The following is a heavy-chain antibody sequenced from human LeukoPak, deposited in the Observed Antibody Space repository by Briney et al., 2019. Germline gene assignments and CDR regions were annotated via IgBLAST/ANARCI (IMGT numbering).Heavy chain of an antibody. CDR3: ARQPPAAAGQYNWFDP. Sequence: ASVKVSCKASGYTFTSYGISWVRQVPGQGLEWMGWISAYNGNTNYAQKLQGRVTMTTDTSTSTAYMELRSLRSDDTAVYYCARQPPAAAGQYNWFDPWGQGTLVTVSS. V-gene: IGHV1-18*01. D-gene: IGHD6-13*01. CDR1: GYTFTSYG. CDR2: ISAYNGNT. J-gene: IGHJ5*02.